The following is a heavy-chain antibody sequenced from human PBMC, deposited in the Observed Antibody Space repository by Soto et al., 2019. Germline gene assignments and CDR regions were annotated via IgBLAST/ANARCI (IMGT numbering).Heavy chain of an antibody. Sequence: GGSLRLSCAASGFTVSSKYMSWVRQAPGKGLEWVSLIQSGGPTYYADSMKGRFTISRDTSENTLHLQMDSLRAENTAVYYCARGGVLCDGGRCYGVALDVWGKGTTVTVCS. J-gene: IGHJ6*03. CDR3: ARGGVLCDGGRCYGVALDV. D-gene: IGHD2-15*01. V-gene: IGHV3-66*01. CDR1: GFTVSSKY. CDR2: IQSGGPT.